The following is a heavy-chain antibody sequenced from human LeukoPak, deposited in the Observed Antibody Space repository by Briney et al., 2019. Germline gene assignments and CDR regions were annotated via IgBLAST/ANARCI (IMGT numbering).Heavy chain of an antibody. J-gene: IGHJ4*02. V-gene: IGHV3-7*05. CDR3: GEGGKGAWFPNY. D-gene: IGHD3-10*01. CDR2: INQDGTEK. Sequence: TGGSLRLSCAASGFTFSVYWMTWVRQAPGKGLEWVANINQDGTEKYYVDSVKGRFTISRDNAKNSLYLQMNSLRAEDTAVYYCGEGGKGAWFPNYWGQGTLVTVSS. CDR1: GFTFSVYW.